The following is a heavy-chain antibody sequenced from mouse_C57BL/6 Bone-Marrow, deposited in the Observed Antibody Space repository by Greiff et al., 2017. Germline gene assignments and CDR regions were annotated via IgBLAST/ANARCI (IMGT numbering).Heavy chain of an antibody. V-gene: IGHV5-6*01. J-gene: IGHJ3*01. CDR3: ARHHPITTVVARPFAY. Sequence: EVQLKESGGDLVKPGGSLKLSCAASGFAFSSYGMSWVRQTPDKRLEWVATISSGGSYTYYPDSVKGRFTISRDNAKNTLYLQMSSLKSEDTAMYYCARHHPITTVVARPFAYWGQGTLVTVSA. CDR1: GFAFSSYG. D-gene: IGHD1-1*01. CDR2: ISSGGSYT.